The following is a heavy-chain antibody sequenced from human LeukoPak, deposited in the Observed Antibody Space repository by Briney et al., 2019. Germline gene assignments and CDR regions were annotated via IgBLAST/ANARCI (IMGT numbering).Heavy chain of an antibody. J-gene: IGHJ4*02. D-gene: IGHD5-12*01. CDR3: ARVYSSGYGIYYFDY. CDR2: ISAYNGNT. Sequence: ASVKVSCKASGYTFTSYGISWVRQAPGQGLEWMGWISAYNGNTNYAQKLQGRVTMTTDTSTSTAYMVLRSLRSDDTAVYYCARVYSSGYGIYYFDYWGQGTLVTVSS. V-gene: IGHV1-18*01. CDR1: GYTFTSYG.